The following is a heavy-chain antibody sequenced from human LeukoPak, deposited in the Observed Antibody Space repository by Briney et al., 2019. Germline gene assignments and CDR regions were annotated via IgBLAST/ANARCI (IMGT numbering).Heavy chain of an antibody. CDR1: GYTFTSYY. J-gene: IGHJ4*02. CDR2: ISAYNGNT. CDR3: ARERAVAGRDFDY. V-gene: IGHV1-18*04. D-gene: IGHD6-19*01. Sequence: ASVKVSCKASGYTFTSYYMHWVRQAPGQGLEWMGWISAYNGNTNYAQKLQGRVTMTTDTSTSTAYMELRSLRSDDTAVYYCARERAVAGRDFDYWGQGTLVTVSS.